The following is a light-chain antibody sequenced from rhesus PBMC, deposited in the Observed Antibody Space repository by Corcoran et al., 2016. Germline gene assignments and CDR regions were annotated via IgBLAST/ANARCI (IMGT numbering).Light chain of an antibody. CDR1: QGISSW. J-gene: IGKJ3*01. Sequence: DIQMTQSPSSLSASVGDTVTITCRASQGISSWLAWYQQKPGKAPKLLIYKASSLQSGVPSRFSGSGSGTDFTINIISLQSEEFATYYCQQYSSRPFTFGPGTKLDIK. CDR2: KAS. CDR3: QQYSSRPFT. V-gene: IGKV1-22*01.